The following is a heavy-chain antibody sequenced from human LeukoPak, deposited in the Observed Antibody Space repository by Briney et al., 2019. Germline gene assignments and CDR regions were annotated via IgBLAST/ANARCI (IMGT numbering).Heavy chain of an antibody. CDR1: GFTFSNYA. V-gene: IGHV3-23*01. Sequence: PGGSLRLSCAASGFTFSNYAMNWVRQAPGKGLEWVSVMRSSGSGGSTYYADSVKGRFTISRDNSKNTLYLQMNSLRAEDTAMYYCARASDQLWFGYPDYWGQGTLVTVSS. CDR3: ARASDQLWFGYPDY. J-gene: IGHJ4*02. D-gene: IGHD3-10*01. CDR2: MRSSGSGGST.